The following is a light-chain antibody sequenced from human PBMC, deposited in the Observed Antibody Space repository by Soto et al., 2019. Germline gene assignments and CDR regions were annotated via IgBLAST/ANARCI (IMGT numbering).Light chain of an antibody. CDR2: GAS. Sequence: EIVMTHSPATLSVSPGERATLSCRASQSVSNNLAWYQQKPGQPPRLLIYGASTRATAIPARFSGSGSGTKFTLTISRLQSEDFAVYFCQQYDNWPYTFGQGTKLEIK. J-gene: IGKJ2*01. CDR1: QSVSNN. V-gene: IGKV3-15*01. CDR3: QQYDNWPYT.